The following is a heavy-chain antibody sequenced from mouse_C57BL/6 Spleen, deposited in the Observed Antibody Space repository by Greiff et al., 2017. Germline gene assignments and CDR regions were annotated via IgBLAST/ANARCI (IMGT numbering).Heavy chain of an antibody. Sequence: QVQLQQPGAELVKPGASVKMSCKASGYTFTSYWITWVKQRTGQGLEWIGEIYPRSGNTYYNEKFKGKATLTADKSSSTAYMELRSLTSEDSAVYFCARDSSGPSWFAYWGQGTLVTVSA. CDR2: IYPRSGNT. J-gene: IGHJ3*01. CDR3: ARDSSGPSWFAY. V-gene: IGHV1-81*01. CDR1: GYTFTSYW. D-gene: IGHD3-2*02.